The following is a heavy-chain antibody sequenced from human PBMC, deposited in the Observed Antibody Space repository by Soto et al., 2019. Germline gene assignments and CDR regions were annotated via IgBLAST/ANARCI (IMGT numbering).Heavy chain of an antibody. CDR1: GGSISSYY. D-gene: IGHD3-3*01. J-gene: IGHJ3*02. V-gene: IGHV4-59*01. CDR3: ARGFHDFWSGSTTGADAFDI. CDR2: IYYSGST. Sequence: PSETLSLTCTVSGGSISSYYWSWIRQPPGKGLEWIGYIYYSGSTNYNPSLKSRVTISVDTSKNQFSPKLSSVTAADTAVYYCARGFHDFWSGSTTGADAFDIWGQGTMVTVS.